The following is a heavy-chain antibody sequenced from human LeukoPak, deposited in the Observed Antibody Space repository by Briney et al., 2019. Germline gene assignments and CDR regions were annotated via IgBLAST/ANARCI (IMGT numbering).Heavy chain of an antibody. Sequence: ASVKVSCKASGYTFTGYYMHWVRQAPGQGLEWMGWISPNSGGTNYAQKFQGRVTMTRDTSISTAYMELSRLRSDDTAVYYCARDPQWLAPLYYYYYGMDVWGQGTTVTVSS. J-gene: IGHJ6*02. V-gene: IGHV1-2*02. CDR2: ISPNSGGT. CDR3: ARDPQWLAPLYYYYYGMDV. D-gene: IGHD6-19*01. CDR1: GYTFTGYY.